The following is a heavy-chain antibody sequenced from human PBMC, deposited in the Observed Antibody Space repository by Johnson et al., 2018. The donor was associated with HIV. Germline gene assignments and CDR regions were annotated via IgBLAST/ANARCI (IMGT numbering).Heavy chain of an antibody. CDR2: ISSDGSNK. CDR1: GFTFSSYG. CDR3: AKEGLSGENYDFWSGQGDAFDI. Sequence: QVQLMESGGGVVQPGGSLRLSCAASGFTFSSYGMHWVRQAPGKGLEWVAVISSDGSNKYYADSVKGRFSISRDNSKTTLYLQMNSLRAEYTAVYYCAKEGLSGENYDFWSGQGDAFDIWGQGTMVTVSS. J-gene: IGHJ3*02. D-gene: IGHD3-3*01. V-gene: IGHV3-33*05.